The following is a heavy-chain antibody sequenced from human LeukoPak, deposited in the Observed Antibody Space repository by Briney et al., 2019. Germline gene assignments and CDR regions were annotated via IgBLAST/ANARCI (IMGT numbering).Heavy chain of an antibody. CDR3: AEGTTG. CDR1: GLTLSRYW. CDR2: INQDGNKK. D-gene: IGHD1-1*01. Sequence: GGSLRLSCAASGLTLSRYWMTWVRQAPGKGLEWVANINQDGNKKYYVDSVKGRFTISRDNAKNSLYLQMNSLRVEDTAAYYCAEGTTGWGQGTLVTVSS. V-gene: IGHV3-7*01. J-gene: IGHJ1*01.